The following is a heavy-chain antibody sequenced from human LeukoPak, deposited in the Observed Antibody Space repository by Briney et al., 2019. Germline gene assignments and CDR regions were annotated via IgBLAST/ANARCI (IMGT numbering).Heavy chain of an antibody. Sequence: GGSLRLSCAASGFTVSSNEMSWVRQAPGKGLEWVSSISGGSTYYADSRKGRFTISRDNSKNTLHLQMNSLRAEDTAVYYCARDYFRLGSGKYCLCHGAFDIWGQGTMVTVSS. D-gene: IGHD1-26*01. CDR1: GFTVSSNE. J-gene: IGHJ3*02. CDR3: ARDYFRLGSGKYCLCHGAFDI. CDR2: ISGGST. V-gene: IGHV3-38-3*01.